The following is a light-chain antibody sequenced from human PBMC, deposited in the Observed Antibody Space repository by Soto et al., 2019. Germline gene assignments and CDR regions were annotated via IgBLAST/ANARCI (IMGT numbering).Light chain of an antibody. J-gene: IGKJ4*01. CDR1: RSVSTY. CDR3: QQRNNCPPLT. CDR2: DAS. Sequence: ESVLIHAPATLSLPLGERATLSCRASRSVSTYLAWCQQKPPQPPRLLIYDASTRATAIPPSFSGSGSATDFSLPTSSLQPADYAVYYCQQRNNCPPLTFGEGTKVDIK. V-gene: IGKV3-11*01.